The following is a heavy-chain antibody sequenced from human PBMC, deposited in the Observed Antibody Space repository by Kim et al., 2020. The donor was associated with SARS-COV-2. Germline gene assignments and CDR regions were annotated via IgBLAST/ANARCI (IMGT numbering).Heavy chain of an antibody. V-gene: IGHV3-21*01. D-gene: IGHD3-10*01. Sequence: GGSLRLSCAASGFTFSSYSMNWVRQAPGKGLEWVSSISSSSSYIYYADSVKGRFTISRDNAKNSLYLQMNSLRAEDTAVYYCARDLAGYGSGSYGRRQFPYYFDYWGQGTLVTVSS. CDR2: ISSSSSYI. CDR3: ARDLAGYGSGSYGRRQFPYYFDY. CDR1: GFTFSSYS. J-gene: IGHJ4*02.